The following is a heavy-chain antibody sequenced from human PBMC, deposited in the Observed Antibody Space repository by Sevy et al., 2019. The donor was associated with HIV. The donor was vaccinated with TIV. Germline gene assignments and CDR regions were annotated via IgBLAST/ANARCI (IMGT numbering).Heavy chain of an antibody. Sequence: GGSLRLSCVASGFTFSSYGMNWVRQAPGKGLEWVSIISGSGGSPYYAVSVKGRFTISRDNSKNMLYLQMNSLRAEDTAIYYCAKDLIFAVGEAFDIWGQGTMVTVSS. CDR1: GFTFSSYG. CDR3: AKDLIFAVGEAFDI. D-gene: IGHD3-3*01. J-gene: IGHJ3*02. V-gene: IGHV3-23*01. CDR2: ISGSGGSP.